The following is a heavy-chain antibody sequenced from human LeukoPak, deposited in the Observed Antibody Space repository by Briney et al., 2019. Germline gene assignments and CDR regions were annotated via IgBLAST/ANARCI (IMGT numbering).Heavy chain of an antibody. CDR3: ARGAGYNYPYYFDY. Sequence: GGSLRLSCAASGFAFSSYWMSWVRQAPGKGLEWVSVIYGGGNIYYADSVKGRFTISRDNSKNTLYLQMNSLRAEDTAVYYCARGAGYNYPYYFDYWGQGTLVTVSS. CDR2: IYGGGNI. J-gene: IGHJ4*02. CDR1: GFAFSSYW. V-gene: IGHV3-53*01. D-gene: IGHD5-24*01.